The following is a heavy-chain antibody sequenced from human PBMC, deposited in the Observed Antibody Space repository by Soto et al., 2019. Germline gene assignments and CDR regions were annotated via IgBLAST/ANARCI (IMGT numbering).Heavy chain of an antibody. CDR3: SIEYGRSNQFDL. J-gene: IGHJ5*02. CDR1: GYNLTKLS. CDR2: YDLEQGET. V-gene: IGHV1-24*01. D-gene: IGHD2-2*01. Sequence: AAVKISCKVSGYNLTKLSIHCVRQAPGEGLEWMSGYDLEQGETIYAQKFHARITMTEDSPADTPYWQLRNLRAEDTALYYCSIEYGRSNQFDLWGQGTMVTVSS.